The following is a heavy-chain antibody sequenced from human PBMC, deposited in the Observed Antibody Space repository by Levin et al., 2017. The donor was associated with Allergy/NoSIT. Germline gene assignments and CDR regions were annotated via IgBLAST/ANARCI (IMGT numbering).Heavy chain of an antibody. CDR3: TRSRDCSTGAGCRGVFDY. Sequence: GGSLRLSCEASGITVSSHYMSWVRQAPGRGLEWVSSIYSGGTTYYADSVRGRFTISRDNSRDNSKNTLYLQVNTLRAEDTAVYYCTRSRDCSTGAGCRGVFDYWGPGIVVSVSS. CDR1: GITVSSHY. CDR2: IYSGGTT. V-gene: IGHV3-66*01. D-gene: IGHD2-8*01. J-gene: IGHJ4*02.